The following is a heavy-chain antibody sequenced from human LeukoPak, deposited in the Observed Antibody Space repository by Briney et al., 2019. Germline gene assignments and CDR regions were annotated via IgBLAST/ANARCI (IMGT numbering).Heavy chain of an antibody. CDR3: ARRVYYYGMDV. J-gene: IGHJ6*02. V-gene: IGHV4-59*08. CDR2: IYYSGST. CDR1: GGSISSYY. Sequence: SETLSLTCTVSGGSISSYYWSWIRQPPGKGLEWIGYIYYSGSTNYNPSLKSRVTISVDTSKNQFSLKLSSVTAADTAVYYCARRVYYYGMDVWGQGTTVTVSS.